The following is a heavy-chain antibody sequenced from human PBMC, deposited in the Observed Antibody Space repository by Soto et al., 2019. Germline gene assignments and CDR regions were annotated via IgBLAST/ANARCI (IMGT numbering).Heavy chain of an antibody. Sequence: ASVKVSCKASGYTFTGYYMHWVRQAPGQGLEWMGWINPNSGGTNYAQKFQGRVTMTRDTSISTAYMELSRLRSDDTAVYYCARGPYDSSGYFFYWRQGTLVTVSS. CDR3: ARGPYDSSGYFFY. CDR2: INPNSGGT. D-gene: IGHD3-22*01. CDR1: GYTFTGYY. J-gene: IGHJ4*02. V-gene: IGHV1-2*02.